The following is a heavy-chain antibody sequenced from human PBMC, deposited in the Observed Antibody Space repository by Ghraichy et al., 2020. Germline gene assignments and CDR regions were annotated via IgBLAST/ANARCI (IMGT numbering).Heavy chain of an antibody. Sequence: GGSLRLSCAASGFTFSSYSMNWVRQAPGKGLEWVSSISSSSYTYYAASAKGHLTITTDNATKSLHQQINSLIAEERAVYYCATDVDYGDYLVDYWGQGTLVTV. D-gene: IGHD4-17*01. J-gene: IGHJ4*02. CDR2: ISSSSYT. CDR1: GFTFSSYS. V-gene: IGHV3-21*04. CDR3: ATDVDYGDYLVDY.